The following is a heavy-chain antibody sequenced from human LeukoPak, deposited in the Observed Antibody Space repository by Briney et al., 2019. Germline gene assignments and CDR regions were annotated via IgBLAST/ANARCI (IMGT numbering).Heavy chain of an antibody. CDR1: GASSISNYY. J-gene: IGHJ3*02. D-gene: IGHD3-22*01. CDR3: ARSDYKYYYDSSGYSYAFDI. CDR2: IYYSGSA. V-gene: IGHV4-38-2*02. Sequence: PSETLSLTCTVSGASSISNYYWAWIRQPPGKGLEWIGSIYYSGSAYYNPSLKSRVTLSLDTSKNQFSLKLSSVTAADTAVYYCARSDYKYYYDSSGYSYAFDIWGQGTMVTVSS.